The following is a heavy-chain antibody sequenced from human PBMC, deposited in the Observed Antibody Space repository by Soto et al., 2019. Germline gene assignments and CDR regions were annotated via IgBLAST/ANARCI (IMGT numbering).Heavy chain of an antibody. V-gene: IGHV3-30-3*01. CDR2: ISYDGSNK. D-gene: IGHD3-22*01. Sequence: QVQLVESGGGVVQPGRSLRLSCAASGFTFSSYAMHWVRQAPGKGLEWVAVISYDGSNKYYADSVKGRFTISRDNSKNKLYLQMNSLRAEDTAVYYCARETRIERGLLDPWGQGTLVTVSS. CDR1: GFTFSSYA. CDR3: ARETRIERGLLDP. J-gene: IGHJ5*02.